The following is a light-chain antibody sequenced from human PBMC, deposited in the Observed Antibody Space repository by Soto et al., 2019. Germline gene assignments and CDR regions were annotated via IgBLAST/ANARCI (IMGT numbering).Light chain of an antibody. CDR2: GTS. CDR3: QQRGRWPPLT. CDR1: QTVRDS. V-gene: IGKV3-11*01. J-gene: IGKJ4*01. Sequence: EIVLTQSPASLSLSPGAGATLSCRASQTVRDSLAWFQQKPGQTPRLLIWGTSNRATGIPARFVGSGSGTDFTLTITSLEPEDFAVYYCQQRGRWPPLTFGGGTKVDIK.